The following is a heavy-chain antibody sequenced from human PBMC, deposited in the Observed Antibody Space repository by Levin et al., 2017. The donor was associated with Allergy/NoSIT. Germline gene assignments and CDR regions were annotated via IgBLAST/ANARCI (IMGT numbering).Heavy chain of an antibody. D-gene: IGHD4-23*01. J-gene: IGHJ4*02. V-gene: IGHV5-51*01. CDR2: IFPSDSDT. CDR3: ARRDSDGSNSFDY. CDR1: GYSFTSFW. Sequence: SGGSLRLSCQASGYSFTSFWFGWVRQRPGKGLEWMGLIFPSDSDTRVSPSFQGQIIMSVDKSISTAYLQWSSLKASDTAMYYCARRDSDGSNSFDYWGQGTLVTVSP.